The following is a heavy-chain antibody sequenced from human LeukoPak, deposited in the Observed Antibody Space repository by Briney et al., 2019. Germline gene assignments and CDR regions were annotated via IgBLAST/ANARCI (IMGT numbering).Heavy chain of an antibody. CDR1: GGSLNSDY. V-gene: IGHV4-59*01. CDR3: ARVGGFHLQFDP. D-gene: IGHD3-16*01. Sequence: SETLSLTCTVSGGSLNSDYWSWIRQPPGKGLEWIGYIYHSGGTYYNPSLESRVTVSVDTSKKHFSLKLTSVTAADTAVYYCARVGGFHLQFDPWDQGTLVTVSS. CDR2: IYHSGGT. J-gene: IGHJ5*02.